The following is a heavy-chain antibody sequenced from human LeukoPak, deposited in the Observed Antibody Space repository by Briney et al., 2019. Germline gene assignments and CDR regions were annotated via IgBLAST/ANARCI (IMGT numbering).Heavy chain of an antibody. Sequence: GGSLRLSCAASGFTFSDSYMSWIRQAPGKGLEWVSYIRTSGGTIYYADSVKGRFTISRDNAKNSLYLQMNSLRAEDTAVYYCARRCIVGATNDCFDYWGQGTLVTVSS. CDR3: ARRCIVGATNDCFDY. CDR1: GFTFSDSY. D-gene: IGHD1-26*01. V-gene: IGHV3-11*01. J-gene: IGHJ4*02. CDR2: IRTSGGTI.